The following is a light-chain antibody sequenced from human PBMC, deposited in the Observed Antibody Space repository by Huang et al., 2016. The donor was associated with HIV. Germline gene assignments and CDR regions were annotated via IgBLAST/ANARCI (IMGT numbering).Light chain of an antibody. V-gene: IGKV3D-20*01. CDR3: QQYGSSPGT. Sequence: EIVLTQSPANLSLSPGERATLSCGASQSVSSRYFAWYQQNPGRAPRLLIYDASSRATGSPDRFSGSGSGTDFTLTISRLEPEDFAVYYCQQYGSSPGTFGQGTKVEIK. J-gene: IGKJ1*01. CDR1: QSVSSRY. CDR2: DAS.